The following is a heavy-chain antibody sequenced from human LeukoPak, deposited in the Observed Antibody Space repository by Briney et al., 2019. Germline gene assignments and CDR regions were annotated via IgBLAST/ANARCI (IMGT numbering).Heavy chain of an antibody. CDR1: GGSFSGYY. Sequence: SETLSLTCAVYGGSFSGYYWSWILQPPGKGLEWIGEINHSGSTNYNPSLKSRVTISVDTSKNQFSLKLSSVTAADTAVYYCAREEPMAIDYWGQGTLVTVSS. J-gene: IGHJ4*02. CDR2: INHSGST. D-gene: IGHD5-24*01. CDR3: AREEPMAIDY. V-gene: IGHV4-34*01.